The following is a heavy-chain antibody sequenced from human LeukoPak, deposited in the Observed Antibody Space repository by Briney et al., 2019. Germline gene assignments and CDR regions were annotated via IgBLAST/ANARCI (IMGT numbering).Heavy chain of an antibody. D-gene: IGHD6-13*01. CDR2: ISYDGSNK. V-gene: IGHV3-30-3*01. CDR1: GFTFSSYA. Sequence: GGSLRLSCAASGFTFSSYAMHWVRQAPGKGLEWVAVISYDGSNKYYADSVKGRFTISRDNSKNTLYLQMNSLRAEDTAVYYCARAGRYSSSWYRYWGQGTLVTVSS. J-gene: IGHJ4*02. CDR3: ARAGRYSSSWYRY.